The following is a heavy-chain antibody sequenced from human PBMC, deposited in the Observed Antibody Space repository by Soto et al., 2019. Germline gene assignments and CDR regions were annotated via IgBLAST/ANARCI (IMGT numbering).Heavy chain of an antibody. CDR1: GYTLTGYY. CDR2: INPNSGGT. D-gene: IGHD6-13*01. J-gene: IGHJ5*02. V-gene: IGHV1-2*04. CDR3: ARAPSHYPQQLSNWFAP. Sequence: GASVKVSCKASGYTLTGYYMHWVRQAPGQGLEWMGWINPNSGGTNYAQKFRGWVTMTRDTSISTAYMELSRLRSDDTAVYYCARAPSHYPQQLSNWFAPWGQGTLVTVSS.